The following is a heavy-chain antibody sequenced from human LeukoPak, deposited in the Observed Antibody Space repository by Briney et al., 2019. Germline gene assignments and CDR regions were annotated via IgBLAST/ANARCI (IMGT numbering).Heavy chain of an antibody. CDR1: GFTFSSYA. CDR3: AKDKSYYYDSGSYGLDY. D-gene: IGHD3-10*01. J-gene: IGHJ4*02. CDR2: ISGSGGST. Sequence: GGSQRLSCAASGFTFSSYAMSWVRQAPGKGLEWVSAISGSGGSTYYADSVKGRFTISRDSSKNTLYLQMNSLRAEDTAVYYCAKDKSYYYDSGSYGLDYWGQGTLVTVSS. V-gene: IGHV3-23*01.